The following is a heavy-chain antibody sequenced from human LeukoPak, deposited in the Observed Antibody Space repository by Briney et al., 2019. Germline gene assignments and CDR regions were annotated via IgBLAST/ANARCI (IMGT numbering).Heavy chain of an antibody. D-gene: IGHD3-10*01. CDR3: ASGITMVRGVSFDY. Sequence: ASVKVSCTASGYTFTGYYMHWVRQAPGQGLEWMGWINPNSVGTNYAQKFQGRVTMNRDTSISTAYMELSRLRSDDTAVYYCASGITMVRGVSFDYWGQGTLVTVSS. CDR1: GYTFTGYY. CDR2: INPNSVGT. J-gene: IGHJ4*02. V-gene: IGHV1-2*02.